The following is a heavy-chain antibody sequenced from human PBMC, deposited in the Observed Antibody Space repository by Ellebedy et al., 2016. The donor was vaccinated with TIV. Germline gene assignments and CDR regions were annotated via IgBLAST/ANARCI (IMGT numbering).Heavy chain of an antibody. Sequence: AASVKVSCKASGYTFTGYYLHWARQAPGQGLEWMGWINPNSGGTKYALRFQDWVTMTRDTSISTAYMELTRLRSDDTAVYYCARAPSIVFGSASYRFAPWGQGTLVTVSS. CDR1: GYTFTGYY. J-gene: IGHJ5*01. CDR3: ARAPSIVFGSASYRFAP. CDR2: INPNSGGT. V-gene: IGHV1-2*04. D-gene: IGHD3-10*01.